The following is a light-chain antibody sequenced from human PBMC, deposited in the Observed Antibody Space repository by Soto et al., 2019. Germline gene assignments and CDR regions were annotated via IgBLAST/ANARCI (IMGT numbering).Light chain of an antibody. CDR2: TAS. J-gene: IGKJ4*01. CDR1: QGINKF. V-gene: IGKV1-16*01. Sequence: DIQMTQSPSSLSASVGDSVTITCRASQGINKFLAWFQQKPGTAPKSLISTASRFQSGVPSRFSGSGSGTHFTLSINNLPPEDFATYYGQQYESFPLTLGGGTRVEIK. CDR3: QQYESFPLT.